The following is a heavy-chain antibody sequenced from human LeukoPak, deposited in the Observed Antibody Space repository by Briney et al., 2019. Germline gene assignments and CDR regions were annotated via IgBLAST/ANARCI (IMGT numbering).Heavy chain of an antibody. J-gene: IGHJ5*02. CDR3: AKDWGLGS. D-gene: IGHD3/OR15-3a*01. Sequence: SETLSLTCSVSGASITSHYWNWIRQSPGKGLEWIGNIYSRGSTNYNPSLKSRVTISLDTSKDQFSLRLTSVTAADTAFYYCAKDWGLGSWGQGILVTVSS. CDR2: IYSRGST. CDR1: GASITSHY. V-gene: IGHV4-59*11.